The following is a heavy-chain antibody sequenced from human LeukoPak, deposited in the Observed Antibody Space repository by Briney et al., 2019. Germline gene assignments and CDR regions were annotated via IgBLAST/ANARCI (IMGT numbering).Heavy chain of an antibody. CDR3: ATETGTDYYYGMDV. V-gene: IGHV1-24*01. CDR2: FDPEDAET. D-gene: IGHD1/OR15-1a*01. Sequence: GASVKVSCKVSGYTLTELSMHWVRQAPGKGLEWMGGFDPEDAETIYAQKFQGRVTMAEDTSTDTAYMELSSLRSEDTAVYYCATETGTDYYYGMDVWGQGTTVTVSS. CDR1: GYTLTELS. J-gene: IGHJ6*02.